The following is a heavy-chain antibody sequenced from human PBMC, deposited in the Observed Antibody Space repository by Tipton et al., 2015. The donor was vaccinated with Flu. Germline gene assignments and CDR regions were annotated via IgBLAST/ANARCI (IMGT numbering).Heavy chain of an antibody. V-gene: IGHV1-69*01. Sequence: QLVQSGAGVKKPGSSVKVSCKASGGTFSSYAISWVRQAPGQGLEWMGGIIPILGIANYAQKFQGRVTITADESTSTAYMELSSLRSEDTAVYYCARGEGIAAAGLLAFDIWGQGTMVTVSS. CDR3: ARGEGIAAAGLLAFDI. J-gene: IGHJ3*02. D-gene: IGHD6-13*01. CDR1: GGTFSSYA. CDR2: IIPILGIA.